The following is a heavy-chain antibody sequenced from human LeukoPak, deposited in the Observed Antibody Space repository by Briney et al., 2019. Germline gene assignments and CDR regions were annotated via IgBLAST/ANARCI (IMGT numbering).Heavy chain of an antibody. V-gene: IGHV3-9*01. D-gene: IGHD2-2*01. CDR2: ISWNSDTI. Sequence: GGSLRLSCAASGFTFDAYAMHWVRQVPGKGLEWVSGISWNSDTIVYADSVKGRFTVSRDSAKKTLYLQMNSLRAEDTALYYCAKGYCSSTSCHNWFDPWGQGTLVTVSS. J-gene: IGHJ5*02. CDR1: GFTFDAYA. CDR3: AKGYCSSTSCHNWFDP.